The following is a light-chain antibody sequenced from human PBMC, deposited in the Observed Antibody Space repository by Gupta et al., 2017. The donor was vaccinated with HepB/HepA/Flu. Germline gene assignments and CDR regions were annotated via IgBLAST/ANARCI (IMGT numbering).Light chain of an antibody. V-gene: IGKV1-9*01. Sequence: GHRVTITCRASQGISSYLAWYQQRPGKAPNLLIYAASTLQSGVPSRFSCTGSETEFTLTISSLQPEDFATYYCQHVNSSPVTFGQGTQLEIK. J-gene: IGKJ5*01. CDR3: QHVNSSPVT. CDR2: AAS. CDR1: QGISSY.